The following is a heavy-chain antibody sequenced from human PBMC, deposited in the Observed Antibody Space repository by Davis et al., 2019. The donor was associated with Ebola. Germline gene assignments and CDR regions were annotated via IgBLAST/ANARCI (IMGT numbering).Heavy chain of an antibody. D-gene: IGHD3-16*01. CDR2: VSHRGTT. Sequence: MPGGSLRLSCAVYGGSFSDYFYSWVRQPPGKGLEWIGEVSHRGTTIYNPSLKSRATISVDTSKNQFSLKLSSVTAADTAIYYCASGKDYLWWFDPRGQGTQVTVSS. J-gene: IGHJ5*02. V-gene: IGHV4-34*01. CDR3: ASGKDYLWWFDP. CDR1: GGSFSDYF.